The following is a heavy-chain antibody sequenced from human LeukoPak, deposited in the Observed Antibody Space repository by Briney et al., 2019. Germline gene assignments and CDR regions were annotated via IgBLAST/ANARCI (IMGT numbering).Heavy chain of an antibody. CDR2: ISAYNGNT. CDR1: GYTFTSYG. Sequence: ASVKVSCKASGYTFTSYGTSWVRQAPGQGLEWMGWISAYNGNTNYAQKLQGRVTMTTDTSTSTAYMELRSLRSDDTAVYYCARWYSSSWLKGGFDYWGQGTLVTVSS. J-gene: IGHJ4*02. V-gene: IGHV1-18*01. CDR3: ARWYSSSWLKGGFDY. D-gene: IGHD6-13*01.